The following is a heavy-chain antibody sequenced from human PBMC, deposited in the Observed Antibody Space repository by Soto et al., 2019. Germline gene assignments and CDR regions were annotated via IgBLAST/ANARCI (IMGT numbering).Heavy chain of an antibody. Sequence: EVQLLESGGGLVQPGGSLRLSCAASGFTFSSYAMSWVRQAPGKGLEWVSAISGSGGSTYYADSVKGRITISRDNSKNTLYLQMNSLRAEDTAVYYCAKTFRVATIEEYDYWGQGTLVTVSS. V-gene: IGHV3-23*01. CDR1: GFTFSSYA. CDR3: AKTFRVATIEEYDY. J-gene: IGHJ4*02. CDR2: ISGSGGST. D-gene: IGHD5-12*01.